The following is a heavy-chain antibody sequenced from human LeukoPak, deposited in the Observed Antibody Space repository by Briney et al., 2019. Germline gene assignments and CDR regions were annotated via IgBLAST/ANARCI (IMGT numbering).Heavy chain of an antibody. V-gene: IGHV3-7*03. CDR1: GFSFSNYW. CDR2: IKQDGSEK. CDR3: AREPTIFGVVIPPDY. Sequence: GGSLRLSCAASGFSFSNYWMCWVRQAPGKGLEWVANIKQDGSEKYYVDSVKGRFTISRDNAKNLLYLQMNSLRVEDTAVYYCAREPTIFGVVIPPDYWGQGTLVTVSS. J-gene: IGHJ4*02. D-gene: IGHD3-3*01.